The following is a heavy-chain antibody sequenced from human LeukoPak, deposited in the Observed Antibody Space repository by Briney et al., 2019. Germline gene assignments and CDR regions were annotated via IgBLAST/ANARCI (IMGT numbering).Heavy chain of an antibody. CDR1: GGSISSGSYY. V-gene: IGHV4-61*09. Sequence: PSETLSLTCTGSGGSISSGSYYWSWIRQPAGKGLEWIGHIYATGSTNYNPSLKSRVTMSVDTSKNQFSLKLRSVTATDMAVYYCARLLIGEYFDYWGQGTLVTVSS. CDR2: IYATGST. D-gene: IGHD3-16*01. J-gene: IGHJ4*02. CDR3: ARLLIGEYFDY.